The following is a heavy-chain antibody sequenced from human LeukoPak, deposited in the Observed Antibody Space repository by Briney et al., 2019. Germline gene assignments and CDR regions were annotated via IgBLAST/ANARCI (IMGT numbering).Heavy chain of an antibody. CDR2: ISYSGIT. CDR3: ARHYYRGILPYAFDV. CDR1: GGCISGYH. J-gene: IGHJ3*01. Sequence: SETLSLTCILSGGCISGYHWGWIRQPPGKGLEWIGYISYSGITNYNPSLKSRVSMSVDTSKNQFSLRLSSVTAADTAVYFCARHYYRGILPYAFDVWGQGTLVAVSS. D-gene: IGHD3-10*01. V-gene: IGHV4-59*08.